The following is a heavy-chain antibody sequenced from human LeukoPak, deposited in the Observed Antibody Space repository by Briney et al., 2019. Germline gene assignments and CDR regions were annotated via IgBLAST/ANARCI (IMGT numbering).Heavy chain of an antibody. D-gene: IGHD3-10*01. Sequence: GGSLRLSCAASGFTFSSYGMHWVRQAPGKGLEWVAVISYDGSNKYYADSVKGRFTISRDNSKNTLYLQMNSLRAEDTAVYYCAKDLRGRVAPGAFDIWGQGTMVTVSS. V-gene: IGHV3-30*18. J-gene: IGHJ3*02. CDR1: GFTFSSYG. CDR2: ISYDGSNK. CDR3: AKDLRGRVAPGAFDI.